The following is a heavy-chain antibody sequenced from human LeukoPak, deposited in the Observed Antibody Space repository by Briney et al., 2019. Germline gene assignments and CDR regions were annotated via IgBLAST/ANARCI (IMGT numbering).Heavy chain of an antibody. CDR2: ISGYNGNT. Sequence: ASVKVSCKASGYPFTSYGITWVRQAPGQGLEWLGWISGYNGNTNYAQNLQGRLTMTTDTSTSTAYMDLRSLRSDDTAVYYCARGLRGYVSGSYLDYWGQGTLVTVSS. D-gene: IGHD3-10*01. J-gene: IGHJ4*02. CDR3: ARGLRGYVSGSYLDY. V-gene: IGHV1-18*01. CDR1: GYPFTSYG.